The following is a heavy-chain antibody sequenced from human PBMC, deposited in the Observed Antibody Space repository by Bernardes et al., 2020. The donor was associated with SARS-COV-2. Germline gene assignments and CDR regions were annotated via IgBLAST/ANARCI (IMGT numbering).Heavy chain of an antibody. D-gene: IGHD2-2*01. V-gene: IGHV2-5*02. Sequence: SGSTLLKPTQPLTLTCPFSLFSLSPSGVGVGWIRQPPGKALEWLALIYWDDDKRYSPSLKSRLTITKDTSKNQVVLTMTNMDPVDTATYYCAHSPHCSSTSCPPDNVYYYYGMDVWGQGTTVTVSS. CDR1: LFSLSPSGVG. J-gene: IGHJ6*02. CDR2: IYWDDDK. CDR3: AHSPHCSSTSCPPDNVYYYYGMDV.